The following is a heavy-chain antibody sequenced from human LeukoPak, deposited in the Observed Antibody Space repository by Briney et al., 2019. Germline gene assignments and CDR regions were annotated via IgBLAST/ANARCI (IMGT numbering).Heavy chain of an antibody. CDR1: GFTFSIYW. CDR3: ARISALYGDYVPNAFDY. CDR2: IKQDGSEK. D-gene: IGHD4-17*01. J-gene: IGHJ4*02. V-gene: IGHV3-7*01. Sequence: GGSLRLSCAASGFTFSIYWMSWVRQAPGKGLEWVANIKQDGSEKYYVDSVKGRFTISRDNAKNSLYLQMNSLRAEDTAVYYCARISALYGDYVPNAFDYGGQGTLVTV.